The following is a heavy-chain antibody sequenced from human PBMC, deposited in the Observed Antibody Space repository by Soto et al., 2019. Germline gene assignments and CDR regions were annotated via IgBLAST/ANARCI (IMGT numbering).Heavy chain of an antibody. J-gene: IGHJ4*02. CDR3: ARVGMRYCTNGVCYIDY. V-gene: IGHV3-21*01. CDR2: FSSSSSYI. Sequence: PGGSLRLSCAASGFTFSSYSMNWVRQAPGKGLEWVSSFSSSSSYIYYADSVKGRFTISRDNAKNSLYLQMNSLRAEDTAVYYCARVGMRYCTNGVCYIDYWGQGTLVTVSS. CDR1: GFTFSSYS. D-gene: IGHD2-8*01.